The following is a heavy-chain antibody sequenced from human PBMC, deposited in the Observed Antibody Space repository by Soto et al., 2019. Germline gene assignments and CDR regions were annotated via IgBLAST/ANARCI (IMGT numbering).Heavy chain of an antibody. CDR3: ATQGYSSGWYVVIDAFDI. Sequence: QVQLQESGPGLVKPSQTLSLTCTVSGGSISSGGYYWSWIRQHPGKGLEWIGYIYYSGSTYYNPSPKTRVTISVDTSKNQFSLKLSSVPAADTAVYYCATQGYSSGWYVVIDAFDIWGQGTMVTVSS. CDR1: GGSISSGGYY. V-gene: IGHV4-31*03. D-gene: IGHD6-19*01. CDR2: IYYSGST. J-gene: IGHJ3*02.